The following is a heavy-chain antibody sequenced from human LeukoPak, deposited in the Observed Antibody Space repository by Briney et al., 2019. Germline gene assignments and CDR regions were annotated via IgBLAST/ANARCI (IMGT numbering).Heavy chain of an antibody. CDR2: IYYSGST. D-gene: IGHD2-15*01. CDR1: GGSISSYY. CDR3: ARNSGGEMFWYFDL. Sequence: PSENLSLTCTVSGGSISSYYWSWIRQPPGKGLEWIGYIYYSGSTNYNPSLKSRVTISVDTSKNQFSLKLSSVTAADTAVYYCARNSGGEMFWYFDLWGRGTLVTVSS. J-gene: IGHJ2*01. V-gene: IGHV4-59*08.